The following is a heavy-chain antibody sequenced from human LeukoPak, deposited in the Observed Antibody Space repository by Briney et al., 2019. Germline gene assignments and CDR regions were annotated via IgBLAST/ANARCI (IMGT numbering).Heavy chain of an antibody. V-gene: IGHV1-2*02. CDR2: INPDSGGT. Sequence: GASVKVSCKTSEYTFTGYYIYWVRQAPGQGLEWMGWINPDSGGTNHAQKFQGRVTMTSDTSISTAYMELSSLISDDTALYYCARGHGSSPSFDYWGQGVLVTVSS. CDR3: ARGHGSSPSFDY. CDR1: EYTFTGYY. J-gene: IGHJ4*02. D-gene: IGHD6-6*01.